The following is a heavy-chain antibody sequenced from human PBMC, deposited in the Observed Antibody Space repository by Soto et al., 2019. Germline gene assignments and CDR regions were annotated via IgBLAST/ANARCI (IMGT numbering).Heavy chain of an antibody. CDR2: INHSGSN. V-gene: IGHV4-34*01. D-gene: IGHD3-9*01. CDR1: GGSFSTYY. CDR3: ARGGSNDWQVAFAS. J-gene: IGHJ3*02. Sequence: QLQQWGAGLLKPSETLSLTCVVSGGSFSTYYYTWIRQSPGKGLEWIGEINHSGSNNYSPSLKSRVTMSLDTSKNQFSLKLTSVTAADTAVYYCARGGSNDWQVAFASWGQGTMVTVSS.